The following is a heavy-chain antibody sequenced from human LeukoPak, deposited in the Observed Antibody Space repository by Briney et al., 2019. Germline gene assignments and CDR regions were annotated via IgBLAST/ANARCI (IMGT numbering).Heavy chain of an antibody. Sequence: ASVKVSCKASGYTFTSYYMHWVRQAPGQGLEWMGIINPSGGSTSYAQKFQGRVTMTRDTSTSTVYMELSSLRSEDTAVYYCASLARGVTGFDYWGQGTLVTVSS. CDR3: ASLARGVTGFDY. D-gene: IGHD3-10*01. CDR1: GYTFTSYY. V-gene: IGHV1-46*01. CDR2: INPSGGST. J-gene: IGHJ4*02.